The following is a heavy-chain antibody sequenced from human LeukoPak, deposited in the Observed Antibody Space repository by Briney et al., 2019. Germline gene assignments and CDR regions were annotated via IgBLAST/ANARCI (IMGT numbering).Heavy chain of an antibody. J-gene: IGHJ4*02. CDR3: ARVSSGWYVSFYFDY. V-gene: IGHV3-53*04. Sequence: GGSQRLSCAASGFTVSSNYMSWVRQAPGKGLEWVSVIYSGGSTYYADSVKGRFTISRHNSKNTLYLQMNSLRAEDTAVYYCARVSSGWYVSFYFDYWGQGTLVTVSS. CDR1: GFTVSSNY. D-gene: IGHD6-19*01. CDR2: IYSGGST.